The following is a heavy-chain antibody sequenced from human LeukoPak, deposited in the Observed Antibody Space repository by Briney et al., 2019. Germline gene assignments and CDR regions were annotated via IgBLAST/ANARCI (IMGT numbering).Heavy chain of an antibody. CDR3: ARNGIAAAGNLYYFDY. CDR1: GFTFSSYS. J-gene: IGHJ4*02. Sequence: GGSLRLSCAASGFTFSSYSMNWVRQAPGKGLEWVSSISSSSSYIYYADSVKGRFTISRDNAKNSLYLQMNSLRAEDTAVYYCARNGIAAAGNLYYFDYWGQGTLVTVSS. D-gene: IGHD6-13*01. V-gene: IGHV3-21*01. CDR2: ISSSSSYI.